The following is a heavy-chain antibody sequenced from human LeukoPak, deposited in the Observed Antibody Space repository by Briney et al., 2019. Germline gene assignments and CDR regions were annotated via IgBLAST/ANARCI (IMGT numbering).Heavy chain of an antibody. Sequence: GGSLRLSCAASGFTFSSYGMHWVRQAPGKGLEWVAVIWYDGSNKYYVDSVKGRFTISRDNSNNTLYLQMNGLRVEDTAVYYCARVVSGSYGVPDYWGQGTLVTVSS. V-gene: IGHV3-33*01. D-gene: IGHD1-26*01. CDR2: IWYDGSNK. CDR1: GFTFSSYG. CDR3: ARVVSGSYGVPDY. J-gene: IGHJ4*02.